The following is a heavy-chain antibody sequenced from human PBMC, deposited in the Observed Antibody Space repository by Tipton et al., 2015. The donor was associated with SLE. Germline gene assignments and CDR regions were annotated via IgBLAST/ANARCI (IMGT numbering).Heavy chain of an antibody. Sequence: TLSLTCTVSGGPISSHYWSWIRQPPGKGLEWIGYIYYSGSTNYNPSLKSRVTISVDTSKNQFSLKLSSVTAADTAVYYCARERGRIAAAVNYWYFDLWGRGTLVTVSS. V-gene: IGHV4-59*11. CDR2: IYYSGST. J-gene: IGHJ2*01. CDR1: GGPISSHY. CDR3: ARERGRIAAAVNYWYFDL. D-gene: IGHD6-13*01.